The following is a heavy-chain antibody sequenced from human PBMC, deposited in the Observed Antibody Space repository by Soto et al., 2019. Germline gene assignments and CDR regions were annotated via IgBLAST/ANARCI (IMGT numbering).Heavy chain of an antibody. CDR3: ARISSSWSYYYGMDV. J-gene: IGHJ6*02. CDR1: GFTFSSYG. D-gene: IGHD6-13*01. CDR2: IWYDGSNK. V-gene: IGHV3-33*01. Sequence: GGSLRLSCAASGFTFSSYGMHRVRQAPGKGLEWVAVIWYDGSNKYYADSVKGRFTISRDNSKNTLYLQMNSLRAEDTAVYYCARISSSWSYYYGMDVWGQGTTVTVSS.